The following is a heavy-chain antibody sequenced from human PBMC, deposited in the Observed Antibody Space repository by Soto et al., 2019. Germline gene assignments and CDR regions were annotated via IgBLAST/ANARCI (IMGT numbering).Heavy chain of an antibody. D-gene: IGHD4-17*01. CDR1: GFAFSNYW. J-gene: IGHJ5*02. CDR2: INSDGSST. Sequence: EVQLVESGGGLVQPGGSLRLSCAASGFAFSNYWMHWVRQAPGKGLVWVSRINSDGSSTSYADSVRGRFTISRDNAENALDLQMNSLTAEDTAVYYCARFRVDGHFVPWRQGTLVTVSS. V-gene: IGHV3-74*01. CDR3: ARFRVDGHFVP.